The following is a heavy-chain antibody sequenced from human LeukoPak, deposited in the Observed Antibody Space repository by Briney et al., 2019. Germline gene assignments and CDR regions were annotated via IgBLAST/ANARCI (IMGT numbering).Heavy chain of an antibody. J-gene: IGHJ4*02. CDR2: ISGDGSST. CDR3: ARAIAVAGPYYFDY. CDR1: GFTFASYW. Sequence: GGSLRLSCAASGFTFASYWMHWVRQVPGKGLMWVSSISGDGSSTIYADSVKGRSTISRDNAKNSLSLQMNSLRAEDTAVYYCARAIAVAGPYYFDYWGQGTLVTVSS. V-gene: IGHV3-74*01. D-gene: IGHD6-19*01.